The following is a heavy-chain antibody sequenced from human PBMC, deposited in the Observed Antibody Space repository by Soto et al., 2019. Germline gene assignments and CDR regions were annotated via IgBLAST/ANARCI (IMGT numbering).Heavy chain of an antibody. CDR2: INAGNGNT. D-gene: IGHD6-19*01. V-gene: IGHV1-3*05. CDR3: AIAVAVAADFDY. CDR1: GYTFTGYA. J-gene: IGHJ4*02. Sequence: QVQLVQSGAEEKKPGASVKVSCKASGYTFTGYAMHWVRQAPGQRLEWMGWINAGNGNTKYSQKFQGRVTITRDTSASTAYMELSSLRSEDTAVYYCAIAVAVAADFDYCGQGTLVTVSS.